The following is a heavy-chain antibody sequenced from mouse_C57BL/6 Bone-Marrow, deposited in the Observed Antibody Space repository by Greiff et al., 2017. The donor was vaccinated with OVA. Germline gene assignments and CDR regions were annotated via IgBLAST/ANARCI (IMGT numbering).Heavy chain of an antibody. D-gene: IGHD2-2*01. CDR2: IYPRSGNT. J-gene: IGHJ2*01. Sequence: QVHVKQSGAELARPGASVKLSCKASGYTFTSYGISWVKQRTGQGLEWIGEIYPRSGNTYYNEKFKGKATLTADKSSSTAYMELRSLTSEDSAVYFCARGYDDYFDYWGQGTTLTVSS. CDR1: GYTFTSYG. CDR3: ARGYDDYFDY. V-gene: IGHV1-81*01.